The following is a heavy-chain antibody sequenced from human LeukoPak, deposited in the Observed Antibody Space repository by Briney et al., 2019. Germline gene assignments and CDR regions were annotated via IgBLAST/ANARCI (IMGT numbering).Heavy chain of an antibody. CDR1: GGSISSSDYY. V-gene: IGHV4-39*01. CDR3: ARLLAVAGNWHFDY. J-gene: IGHJ4*02. D-gene: IGHD6-19*01. CDR2: LYYSGST. Sequence: SETQSLTCTVSGGSISSSDYYWGWIRQPPGKGLEWIGSLYYSGSTYYNPSFKSRVTISVDTSKNQFSLKLSSVTAADTAVCYCARLLAVAGNWHFDYWGQGTLVTVSS.